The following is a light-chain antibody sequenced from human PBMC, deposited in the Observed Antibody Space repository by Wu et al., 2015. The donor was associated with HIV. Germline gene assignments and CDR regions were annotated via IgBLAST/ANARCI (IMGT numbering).Light chain of an antibody. J-gene: IGKJ5*01. CDR3: QQYKNWPPFT. CDR1: QTIANN. Sequence: EIVMTQSPATLSVSPGQRVTLSCRAIQTIANNLAWYQQRPGQGPRLLIYESSTRATGIPARFSGRGSGTEFTLTISDMQSEDFAVYYCQQYKNWPPFTFGQGTRL. CDR2: ESS. V-gene: IGKV3-15*01.